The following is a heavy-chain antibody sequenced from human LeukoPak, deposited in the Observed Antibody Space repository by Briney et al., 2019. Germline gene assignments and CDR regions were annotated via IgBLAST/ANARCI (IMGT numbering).Heavy chain of an antibody. D-gene: IGHD5-18*01. J-gene: IGHJ4*02. CDR1: VFTFGIHA. CDR2: IFGSGGSP. CDR3: GKTTVGYSSGQKPAWPVDY. V-gene: IGHV3-23*01. Sequence: GGSLRLSCEPSVFTFGIHAMYWVRQAPGKGLECGAGIFGSGGSPHYADPVKGRFTISRDNSGNTVYLQINSLRAEDTAIYYCGKTTVGYSSGQKPAWPVDYWGQGTLVTVSS.